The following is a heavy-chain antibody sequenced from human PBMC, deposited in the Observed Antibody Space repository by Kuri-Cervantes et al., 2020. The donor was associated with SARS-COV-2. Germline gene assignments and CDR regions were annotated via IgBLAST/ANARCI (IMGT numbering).Heavy chain of an antibody. CDR2: IYYSGST. Sequence: SETLSLTCTVTGDSFGNYFWSWIRQPPGKGLEWIGYIYYSGSTNYNPSLKSRVTISVDTSKNQFSLKLSSVTAADTAVYYCATGLAHLRFMDVWGQGTTVTVSS. J-gene: IGHJ6*02. D-gene: IGHD3-10*01. V-gene: IGHV4-59*08. CDR1: GDSFGNYF. CDR3: ATGLAHLRFMDV.